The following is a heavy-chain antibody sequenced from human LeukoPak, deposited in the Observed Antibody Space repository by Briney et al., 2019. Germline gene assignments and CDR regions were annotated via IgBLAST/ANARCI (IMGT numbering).Heavy chain of an antibody. J-gene: IGHJ3*02. CDR1: GFSVSSNY. V-gene: IGHV3-53*01. D-gene: IGHD6-19*01. CDR3: ARGDSSYAFDI. CDR2: IYSGGST. Sequence: GGSLRLSCAASGFSVSSNYMSWVRQAPGKGLEWVSVIYSGGSTYYADSVKGRFTISRDNSKSTLYLQMNSLRAEDTAVYYCARGDSSYAFDIWGQGTMVTVSS.